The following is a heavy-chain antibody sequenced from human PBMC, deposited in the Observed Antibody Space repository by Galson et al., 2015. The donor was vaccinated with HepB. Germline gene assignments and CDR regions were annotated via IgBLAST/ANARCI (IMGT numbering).Heavy chain of an antibody. Sequence: SVKVSCKASGYTFTSYAMHWVRQAPGQRLEWMGWINAGNGNTKYSQKFQGRVTITRDTSASTAYMELSSLRSEDTAVYYCAREGTAGRFYYYYGMDVWGQGTTVTVSS. CDR2: INAGNGNT. V-gene: IGHV1-3*01. CDR3: AREGTAGRFYYYYGMDV. CDR1: GYTFTSYA. J-gene: IGHJ6*02. D-gene: IGHD6-13*01.